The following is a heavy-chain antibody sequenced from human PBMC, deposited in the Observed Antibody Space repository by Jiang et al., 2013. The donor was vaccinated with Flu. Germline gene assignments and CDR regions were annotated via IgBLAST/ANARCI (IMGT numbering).Heavy chain of an antibody. CDR2: IIPIFGTA. CDR1: GGTFSSYA. CDR3: ARAKGFDFWSGYSEVPFDY. J-gene: IGHJ4*02. Sequence: SGAEVKKPGSSVKVSCKASGGTFSSYAISWVRQAPGQGLEWMGGIIPIFGTANYAQKFQGRVTITADESTSTAYMELSSLRSEDTAVYYCARAKGFDFWSGYSEVPFDYWGQGTLVTVSS. D-gene: IGHD3-3*01. V-gene: IGHV1-69*01.